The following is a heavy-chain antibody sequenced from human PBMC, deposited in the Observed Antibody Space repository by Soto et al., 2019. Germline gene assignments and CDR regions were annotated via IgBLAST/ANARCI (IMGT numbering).Heavy chain of an antibody. CDR2: IKSKTDGGTT. D-gene: IGHD1-1*01. CDR1: GFTFSNAW. CDR3: TTPAGTTFPY. J-gene: IGHJ4*02. V-gene: IGHV3-15*01. Sequence: EVQLVESGGGLVKPGGSLRLSCAASGFTFSNAWMSWVRQAPGKGLEWVGRIKSKTDGGTTDYAAPVRGRSTISGDDSKNTLYLQMTSLQPEDTAVYYCTTPAGTTFPYWCKGTLVTVCS.